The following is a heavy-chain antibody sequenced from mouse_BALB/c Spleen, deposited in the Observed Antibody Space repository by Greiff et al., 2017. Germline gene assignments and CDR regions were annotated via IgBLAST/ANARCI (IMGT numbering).Heavy chain of an antibody. CDR2: IDPANGNT. Sequence: EVQLQQSGAELVKPGASVKLSCTASGFNIKDTYMHWVKQRPEQGLEWIGRIDPANGNTKYDPKFQGKATITADTSSNTAYLQLSSLTSEDTAVYYCAPYYYGSTPGFAYWGQGTLVTVSA. J-gene: IGHJ3*01. D-gene: IGHD1-1*01. V-gene: IGHV14-3*02. CDR3: APYYYGSTPGFAY. CDR1: GFNIKDTY.